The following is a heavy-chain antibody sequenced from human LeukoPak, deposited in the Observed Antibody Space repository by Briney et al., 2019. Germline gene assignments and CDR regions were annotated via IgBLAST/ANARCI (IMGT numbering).Heavy chain of an antibody. Sequence: GGSLRLSCEASGFTFISYSMNWVRQAPGKGLEWVSSISSISSYIYYADSVKGRFTISRDNAKNSLYLQMNSLRAEDTAVYYCARDLASLRYYDSSGFNWFDPWGQGTLVTVSS. CDR3: ARDLASLRYYDSSGFNWFDP. CDR2: ISSISSYI. J-gene: IGHJ5*02. CDR1: GFTFISYS. D-gene: IGHD3-22*01. V-gene: IGHV3-21*01.